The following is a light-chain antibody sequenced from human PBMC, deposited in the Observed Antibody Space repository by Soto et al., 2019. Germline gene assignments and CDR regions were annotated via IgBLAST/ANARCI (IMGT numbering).Light chain of an antibody. CDR3: AAWDDSLDGHV. Sequence: QPVLTQTPSASGTPGQRVTISCSGSSSNIGSNTVNWYQQLPGTAPKLRMYSNNQRPSGVPDRFSGSKSGTSASLAISGLQSEDEADYYCAAWDDSLDGHVFGTGTKLTVL. V-gene: IGLV1-44*01. CDR1: SSNIGSNT. J-gene: IGLJ1*01. CDR2: SNN.